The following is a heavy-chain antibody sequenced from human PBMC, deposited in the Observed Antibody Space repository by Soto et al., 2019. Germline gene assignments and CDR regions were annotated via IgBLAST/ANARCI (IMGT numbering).Heavy chain of an antibody. CDR2: MWHNVSP. J-gene: IGHJ4*02. Sequence: PSETLSLTCAVYGGSISGHFWSWVRQPPGKALEWIGYMWHNVSPNYSPSLSSRVTMSVDTSKNQFSLKLTSVTAADTAVYYCARVMVGGYNDYWGQGQLVTVSS. D-gene: IGHD5-12*01. V-gene: IGHV4-59*08. CDR1: GGSISGHF. CDR3: ARVMVGGYNDY.